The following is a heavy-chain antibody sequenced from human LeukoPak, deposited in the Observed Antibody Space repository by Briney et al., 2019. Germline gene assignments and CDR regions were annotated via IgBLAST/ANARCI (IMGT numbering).Heavy chain of an antibody. J-gene: IGHJ4*02. CDR2: ISSSSSYI. D-gene: IGHD4-17*01. CDR1: GFTFSSYS. V-gene: IGHV3-21*01. CDR3: ARVKIMTTVTLDY. Sequence: GGSLRLSCAASGFTFSSYSMNWVRQAPGKGLEWVSSISSSSSYIYYADSVKGRFTISRDNAKNSLYLQMNSLRAEDTAVYYCARVKIMTTVTLDYWGQGTLVTVSS.